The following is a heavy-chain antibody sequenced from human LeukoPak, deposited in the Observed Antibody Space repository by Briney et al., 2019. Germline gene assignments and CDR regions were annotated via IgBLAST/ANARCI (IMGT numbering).Heavy chain of an antibody. CDR3: ARVGYYGSGTSYDYYYYGIDV. J-gene: IGHJ6*02. D-gene: IGHD3-10*01. V-gene: IGHV3-72*01. CDR2: TRNKANSAAT. Sequence: GGSLRLSCAASGFTFSSYGMHWVRQAPGKGLEWVGRTRNKANSAATEYAASVQGRFTISRDDSEDSLYLHMNSLKTEDTAVYYCARVGYYGSGTSYDYYYYGIDVWGQGTTVTVSS. CDR1: GFTFSSYG.